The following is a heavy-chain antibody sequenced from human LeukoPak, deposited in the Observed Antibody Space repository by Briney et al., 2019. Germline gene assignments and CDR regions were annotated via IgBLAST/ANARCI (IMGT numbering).Heavy chain of an antibody. V-gene: IGHV3-33*01. Sequence: GGPLRLSCVVSGLSFSDYGMHWVRQAPGKGLEWVAVIWSDGSNKYYADSVKGRFTISRDNSKKTLYLQMNTLRADDTAVYFCASAAGPFDHWGQGTLVTVSS. J-gene: IGHJ4*02. CDR1: GLSFSDYG. D-gene: IGHD6-13*01. CDR3: ASAAGPFDH. CDR2: IWSDGSNK.